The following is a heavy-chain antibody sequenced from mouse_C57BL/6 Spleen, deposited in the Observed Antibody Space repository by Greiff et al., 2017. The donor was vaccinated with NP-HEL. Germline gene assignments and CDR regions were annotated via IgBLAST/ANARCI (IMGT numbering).Heavy chain of an antibody. CDR1: GFSLTSYG. CDR3: AKRSYDGYYDWYFDV. V-gene: IGHV2-9*01. J-gene: IGHJ1*03. CDR2: IWGGGST. Sequence: VQLVESGPGLVAPSQSLSITCTVSGFSLTSYGVDWVRQPPGKGLEWLGVIWGGGSTNYNSALMSRLSISKDNSKSQVFLKMNSLQTDDTAMYYCAKRSYDGYYDWYFDVWGTGTTVTVSS. D-gene: IGHD2-3*01.